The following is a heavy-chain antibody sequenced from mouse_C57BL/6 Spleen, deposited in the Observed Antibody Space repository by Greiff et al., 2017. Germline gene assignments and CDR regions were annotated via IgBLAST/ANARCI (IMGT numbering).Heavy chain of an antibody. D-gene: IGHD2-5*01. V-gene: IGHV1-69*01. Sequence: QVQLQQPGAELVMPGASVKLSCKASGYTFTSYWMHWVKQRPGQGLEWIGEIDPSDSYTNYNQKFKGKSTLTVDKSSSTAYMQLSSLTSEDSAVYYCARRGLYSSNYYYAMDYGGQGTSVTVSS. CDR3: ARRGLYSSNYYYAMDY. CDR2: IDPSDSYT. J-gene: IGHJ4*01. CDR1: GYTFTSYW.